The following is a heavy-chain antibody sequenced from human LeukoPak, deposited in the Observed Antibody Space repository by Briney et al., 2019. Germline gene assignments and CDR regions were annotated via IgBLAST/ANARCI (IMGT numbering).Heavy chain of an antibody. D-gene: IGHD3-22*01. J-gene: IGHJ6*01. CDR2: INPSGGST. CDR3: ASSYYYDSSGYYYPYYYYYYGMDV. Sequence: ASVKVSCKSSGYTFTSYYMYWVRQAPGQGLEWMGIINPSGGSTSYAQKFQGRVTMTRDTSISTAYMELSRLRSDDTAVYYCASSYYYDSSGYYYPYYYYYYGMDVWGQGTTVTVSS. CDR1: GYTFTSYY. V-gene: IGHV1-46*01.